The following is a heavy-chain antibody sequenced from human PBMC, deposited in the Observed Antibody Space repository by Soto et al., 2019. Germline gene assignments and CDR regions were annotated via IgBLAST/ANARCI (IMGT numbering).Heavy chain of an antibody. CDR2: INAGNGNT. CDR3: ARDLGGWPDY. Sequence: GASVKVSCKASGYTFPSYAMHWVRQGPGTRVEWVGWINAGNGNTKYSQKFQGRVTITRDTSASTAYMELSSLRSEDTAVYYCARDLGGWPDYWGQGTLVTVSS. CDR1: GYTFPSYA. V-gene: IGHV1-3*01. J-gene: IGHJ4*02. D-gene: IGHD2-15*01.